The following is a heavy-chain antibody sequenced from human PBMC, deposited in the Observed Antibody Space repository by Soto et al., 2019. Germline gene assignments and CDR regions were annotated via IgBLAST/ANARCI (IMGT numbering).Heavy chain of an antibody. CDR2: ISSSGSTI. Sequence: GGSLRLSCAASGFTFSDYYMSWIRQAPGKGLEWVSYISSSGSTIYYADSVKGRFTISRDNAKNSLYLQMNSLRAEDTAVYYCARVGTEITIFGVVITARYMDVWGKGTTVTVSS. CDR3: ARVGTEITIFGVVITARYMDV. J-gene: IGHJ6*03. D-gene: IGHD3-3*01. CDR1: GFTFSDYY. V-gene: IGHV3-11*01.